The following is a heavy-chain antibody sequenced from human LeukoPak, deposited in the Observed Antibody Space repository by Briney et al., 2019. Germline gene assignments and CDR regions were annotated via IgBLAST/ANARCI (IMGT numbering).Heavy chain of an antibody. CDR2: IYYSGST. J-gene: IGHJ4*02. Sequence: PSQTLSLTCTVSGGSISPYYWIWIRQPPGKGLEWIGYIYYSGSTNYNPSLKSRVTISVDTSKNHFSLKLRSVTAADTAVYYCARQILGKYYFDYWGQGALVTVSS. V-gene: IGHV4-59*08. CDR1: GGSISPYY. CDR3: ARQILGKYYFDY. D-gene: IGHD2/OR15-2a*01.